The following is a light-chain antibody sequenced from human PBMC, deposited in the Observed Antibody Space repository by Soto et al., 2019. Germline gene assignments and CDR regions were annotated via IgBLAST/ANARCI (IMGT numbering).Light chain of an antibody. Sequence: QSALTQPPSASGSPGQSVTISCTGTSSDVGGYNYVSWYQQHPGKAPKVMIYDVNKRPSGVPDRFSGSKSGTSASLAITGLQAEDETDYYCQSFDRSLTGWVFGGGTKVTVL. J-gene: IGLJ3*02. V-gene: IGLV2-8*01. CDR3: QSFDRSLTGWV. CDR2: DVN. CDR1: SSDVGGYNY.